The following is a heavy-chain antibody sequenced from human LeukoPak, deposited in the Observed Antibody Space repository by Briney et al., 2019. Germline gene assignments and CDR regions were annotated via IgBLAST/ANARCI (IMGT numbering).Heavy chain of an antibody. CDR1: GFTFSSSA. CDR2: ISNNGGYT. CDR3: ARDAVDTANAV. V-gene: IGHV3-23*01. Sequence: GGSLRLSCAASGFTFSSSAVSWVRQAPGKGLEWVSAISNNGGYTYYADSVQGRFTISRDNAKNTLYLQMNSLRAEDTAVYYCARDAVDTANAVWGQGTTVTVSS. D-gene: IGHD5-18*01. J-gene: IGHJ6*02.